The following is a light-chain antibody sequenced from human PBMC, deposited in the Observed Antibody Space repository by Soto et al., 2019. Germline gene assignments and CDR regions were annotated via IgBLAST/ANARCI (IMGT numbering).Light chain of an antibody. J-gene: IGLJ3*02. Sequence: QSALTQPASVSGSPGQSITISCTGTSSDVGAYNSVSWYQQHPGKAPKLMIYVVINRPLGVSNRFSGSKSGNTASLTISGLQAEDEADYYCSSYRSSSTRVFGGGTKLTVL. CDR3: SSYRSSSTRV. CDR2: VVI. V-gene: IGLV2-14*01. CDR1: SSDVGAYNS.